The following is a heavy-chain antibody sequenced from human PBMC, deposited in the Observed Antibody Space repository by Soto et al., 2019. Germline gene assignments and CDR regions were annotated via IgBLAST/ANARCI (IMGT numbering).Heavy chain of an antibody. Sequence: PSETLSLTCTVSGGSISSGGYYWSWIRPHPGRGLEWIGYIYYNGNTYYNPSLKSRVTVSVDTSKNQFSLNVRSVTAADTAVYYCARCSLVVIPVPGFDPWGQGTLVTVSS. D-gene: IGHD2-15*01. V-gene: IGHV4-31*03. CDR1: GGSISSGGYY. J-gene: IGHJ5*02. CDR3: ARCSLVVIPVPGFDP. CDR2: IYYNGNT.